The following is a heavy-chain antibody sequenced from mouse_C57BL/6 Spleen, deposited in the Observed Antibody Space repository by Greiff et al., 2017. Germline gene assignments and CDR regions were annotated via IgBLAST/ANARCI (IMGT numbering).Heavy chain of an antibody. Sequence: VQLQQPGAELVRPGSSVKLSCKASGYTFTSYWMDWVKQRPGQGLEWIGNIYPSDSETHYNQKFKDKATLTVDKSSSTAYMQLSSLTSEDSAVYYSARRGYYSNYDGYFDVWGTGTTVTVSS. V-gene: IGHV1-61*01. CDR2: IYPSDSET. CDR1: GYTFTSYW. CDR3: ARRGYYSNYDGYFDV. J-gene: IGHJ1*03. D-gene: IGHD2-5*01.